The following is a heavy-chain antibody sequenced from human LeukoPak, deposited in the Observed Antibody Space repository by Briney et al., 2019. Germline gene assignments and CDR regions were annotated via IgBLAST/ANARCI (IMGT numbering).Heavy chain of an antibody. J-gene: IGHJ3*02. CDR2: ISYDGSNE. V-gene: IGHV3-30*04. Sequence: GGSLRLSCAASGFTFSTYAMHWVRQAPGKGLEWVADISYDGSNEYYADSVKGRFTISRDSSKNTLYLQMSSLRPEDTSVYHCARAGGLYNWNFGDAIDIWGQGTRVTVSS. CDR1: GFTFSTYA. D-gene: IGHD1-20*01. CDR3: ARAGGLYNWNFGDAIDI.